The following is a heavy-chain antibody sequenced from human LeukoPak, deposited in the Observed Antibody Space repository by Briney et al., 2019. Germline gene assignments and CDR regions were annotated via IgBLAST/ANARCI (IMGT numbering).Heavy chain of an antibody. CDR2: MNPNSGNT. Sequence: ASVKVSCKASGYTFTSYDINWVRQATGQGLEWMGWMNPNSGNTGYAQKFQGRVTMTRNTSISTALMELSSLRSEDTAVYYCARRNTIMVAGLDYWGKGTLVTVS. D-gene: IGHD5-24*01. CDR1: GYTFTSYD. J-gene: IGHJ4*02. V-gene: IGHV1-8*01. CDR3: ARRNTIMVAGLDY.